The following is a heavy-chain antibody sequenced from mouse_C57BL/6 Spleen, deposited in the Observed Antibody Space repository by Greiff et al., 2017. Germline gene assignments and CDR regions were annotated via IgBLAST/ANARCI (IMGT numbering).Heavy chain of an antibody. D-gene: IGHD1-1*02. J-gene: IGHJ1*03. CDR1: GYTFTDYN. V-gene: IGHV1-22*01. CDR3: ARANYAQMYFDV. Sequence: EVKLQQSGPELVKPGASVKMSCKASGYTFTDYNMHWVKQSHGKSLEWIGYINPNNGGTSYNQKFKGKATLTVNKSSSTAYMELRSLTSEDSAVYCCARANYAQMYFDVWGTGTTVTVSS. CDR2: INPNNGGT.